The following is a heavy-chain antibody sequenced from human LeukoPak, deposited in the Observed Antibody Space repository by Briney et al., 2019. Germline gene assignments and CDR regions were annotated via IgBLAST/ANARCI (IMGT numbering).Heavy chain of an antibody. J-gene: IGHJ4*02. D-gene: IGHD4-17*01. V-gene: IGHV4-39*01. CDR3: ARTQDYGDSLRDY. CDR2: IYYSGST. Sequence: PSETLSLTCTVSGGSISSSIYYWGWIRQPPGKGLDWIGSIYYSGSTYYNPSLKSRVTISVDTSKNQFSLKLSSVTAADTAVYYCARTQDYGDSLRDYWGQGTLVTVSS. CDR1: GGSISSSIYY.